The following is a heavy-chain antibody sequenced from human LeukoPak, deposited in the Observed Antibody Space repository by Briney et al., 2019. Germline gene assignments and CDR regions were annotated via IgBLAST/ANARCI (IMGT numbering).Heavy chain of an antibody. V-gene: IGHV4-34*01. CDR3: ARGSRERYSSGPRAFFFDY. Sequence: SETLSLTCAVYGGSFSGYYWSWIRQPPGKGLEWIGEINHSGSTNYNPSLKSRVTISVDTSKNQFSLKLSSVTAADTAVYYCARGSRERYSSGPRAFFFDYWGQGTLVTVSS. J-gene: IGHJ4*02. CDR1: GGSFSGYY. D-gene: IGHD6-19*01. CDR2: INHSGST.